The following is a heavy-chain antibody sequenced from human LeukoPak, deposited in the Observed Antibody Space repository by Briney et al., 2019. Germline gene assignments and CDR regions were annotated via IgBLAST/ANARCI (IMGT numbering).Heavy chain of an antibody. V-gene: IGHV3-30-3*01. D-gene: IGHD3-22*01. CDR1: GFTFSSYA. Sequence: GGSLRLSCAASGFTFSSYAMHWVRQAPGKGLEWVAVISYDGSNKYYADSVKGRFTISRDNSKNTLYLQMNSLRAEDTAVYYCARERYYDSSGPYGMDVWGQGTTVTVSS. CDR3: ARERYYDSSGPYGMDV. J-gene: IGHJ6*02. CDR2: ISYDGSNK.